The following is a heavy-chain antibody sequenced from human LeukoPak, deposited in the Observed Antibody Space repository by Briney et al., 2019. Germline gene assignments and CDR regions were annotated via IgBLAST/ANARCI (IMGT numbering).Heavy chain of an antibody. D-gene: IGHD2-21*02. J-gene: IGHJ2*01. Sequence: GASVKVSCKASGYTFISYGISWVRQAPGQGLEWMGWLSGYNGNTNYAQNLQGRVTMTTDTSTSTAYMELRSLRSDDTAVYYCARGLGVVTAQSEQPKPRYFDLWGRGTQVTVSS. V-gene: IGHV1-18*01. CDR1: GYTFISYG. CDR3: ARGLGVVTAQSEQPKPRYFDL. CDR2: LSGYNGNT.